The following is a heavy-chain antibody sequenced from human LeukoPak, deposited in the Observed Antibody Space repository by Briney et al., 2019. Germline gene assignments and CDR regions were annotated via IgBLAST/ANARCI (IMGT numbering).Heavy chain of an antibody. D-gene: IGHD2-2*01. J-gene: IGHJ6*02. CDR3: ARDRRTAYYYYGMDV. CDR2: ISSSSSYI. V-gene: IGHV3-21*01. Sequence: PGRSLRLSCAASGFTFSSYGMNWVRQAPGKGLEWVSSISSSSSYIYYADSVKGRFTISRDNAKNSLYLQMNSLRAEDTAVYYCARDRRTAYYYYGMDVWGQGTTVTVSS. CDR1: GFTFSSYG.